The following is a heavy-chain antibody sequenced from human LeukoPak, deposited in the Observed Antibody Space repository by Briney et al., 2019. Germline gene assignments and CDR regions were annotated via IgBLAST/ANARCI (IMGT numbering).Heavy chain of an antibody. D-gene: IGHD3-10*01. CDR1: GGSISSGGYY. CDR2: IYYSGST. J-gene: IGHJ4*02. V-gene: IGHV4-31*03. Sequence: SSETLPLTCTVSGGSISSGGYYWSWIRQHPGKGLEWIGYIYYSGSTYYNPSLKSRVTISVDTSKNQFSLKLSSVTAADTAVYYCVLWRHYFDHWGQGTLVTVSS. CDR3: VLWRHYFDH.